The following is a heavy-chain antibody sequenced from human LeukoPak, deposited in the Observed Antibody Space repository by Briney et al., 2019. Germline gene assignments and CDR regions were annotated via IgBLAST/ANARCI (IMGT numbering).Heavy chain of an antibody. V-gene: IGHV1-69*05. J-gene: IGHJ6*03. D-gene: IGHD3-10*01. CDR3: ARDYWFGELSPQDYYYYMDV. CDR1: GGTFSSYA. Sequence: GASVKVSCKASGGTFSSYAISWVRQAPGQGLEWMGRIIPIFGTANYAQKFQGRVTITTDESTSTAYMELSSLRSEDTAVYYCARDYWFGELSPQDYYYYMDVWGKGTTVTVSS. CDR2: IIPIFGTA.